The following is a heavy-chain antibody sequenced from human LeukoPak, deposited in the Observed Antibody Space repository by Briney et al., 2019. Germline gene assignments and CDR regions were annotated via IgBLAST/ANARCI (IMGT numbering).Heavy chain of an antibody. J-gene: IGHJ5*02. V-gene: IGHV4-34*01. CDR3: ARDSLRIQSGTTP. D-gene: IGHD1-1*01. CDR1: GGSFSGYY. CDR2: VSYRGDT. Sequence: SETLSLTCAVYGGSFSGYYWSWLRQSPGKGLEWIGSVSYRGDTYYNPSLQSRVTISVDTPKNQFSLRLNSVTAADTALYYCARDSLRIQSGTTPWGQGTLVTVSS.